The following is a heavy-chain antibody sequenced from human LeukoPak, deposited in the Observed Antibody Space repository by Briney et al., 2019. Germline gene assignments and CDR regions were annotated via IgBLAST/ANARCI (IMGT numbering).Heavy chain of an antibody. CDR3: AKDRDGYGGAYFDY. CDR2: ISWDGGST. Sequence: GGSLRLSCAASGFTFDDYTMHWVRQAPGKGLEWVSLISWDGGSTYYADSVKGRFTISRDNSKNSLYLQMNSLRTGDTALYYCAKDRDGYGGAYFDYWGQGTLVTVSS. V-gene: IGHV3-43*01. D-gene: IGHD5-24*01. CDR1: GFTFDDYT. J-gene: IGHJ4*02.